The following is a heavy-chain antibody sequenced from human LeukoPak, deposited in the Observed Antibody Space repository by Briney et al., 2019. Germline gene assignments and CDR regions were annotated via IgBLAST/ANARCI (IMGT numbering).Heavy chain of an antibody. J-gene: IGHJ4*02. CDR2: IYHSGST. CDR1: GGSFSGYY. V-gene: IGHV4-34*01. CDR3: ASHHKYSSRWPPSYYFGY. D-gene: IGHD6-13*01. Sequence: SETLSLTCAVYGGSFSGYYWSWIRQPPGKGLEWIGSIYHSGSTYYNPSLNSRVTISVDTSKNQFSLKLSPVTAADTAVYYCASHHKYSSRWPPSYYFGYWGQGTLVTVSS.